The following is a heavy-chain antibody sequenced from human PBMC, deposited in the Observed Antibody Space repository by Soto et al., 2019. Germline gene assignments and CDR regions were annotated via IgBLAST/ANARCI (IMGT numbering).Heavy chain of an antibody. CDR2: IDPSDSYT. Sequence: GESLKISCKASGYGFTSHWISWVRQMTGNGLEWMGSIDPSDSYTKYSPSFQGHVTISADKSISTAYLQWSSLKASDTAMYYCAGEDLKNYGMDVWGQGTTVTVYS. CDR1: GYGFTSHW. CDR3: AGEDLKNYGMDV. J-gene: IGHJ6*02. V-gene: IGHV5-10-1*01.